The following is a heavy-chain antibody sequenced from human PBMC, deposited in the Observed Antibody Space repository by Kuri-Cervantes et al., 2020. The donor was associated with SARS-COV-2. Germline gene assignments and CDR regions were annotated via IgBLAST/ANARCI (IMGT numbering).Heavy chain of an antibody. CDR2: IRYDGSNK. Sequence: GESLKISCAASGFTFSSYGMHWVRQAPDKGLEWVAFIRYDGSNKYYADSVKGRFTISRDNSKNTLYLQMNSLRAEDTAVYYCARESAPYFDYWGQGTLVTVSS. CDR1: GFTFSSYG. J-gene: IGHJ4*02. CDR3: ARESAPYFDY. V-gene: IGHV3-30*02.